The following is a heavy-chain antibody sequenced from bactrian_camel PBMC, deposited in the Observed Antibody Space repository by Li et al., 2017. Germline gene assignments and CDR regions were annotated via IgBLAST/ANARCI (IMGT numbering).Heavy chain of an antibody. CDR2: IDSRGTT. V-gene: IGHV3S61*01. D-gene: IGHD3*01. CDR3: AARPTRAYGFRDCARLTYPYDH. CDR1: GLVYPFWS. Sequence: VQLVESGGGSVQAGGSLRLSCAASGLVYPFWSMAWFRQAPGKEREGVARIDSRGTTEYLDSVKGRFTVFKDDAGKTLYLQMNSLRLEDTAMYFCAARPTRAYGFRDCARLTYPYDHWGQGTQVTVS. J-gene: IGHJ4*01.